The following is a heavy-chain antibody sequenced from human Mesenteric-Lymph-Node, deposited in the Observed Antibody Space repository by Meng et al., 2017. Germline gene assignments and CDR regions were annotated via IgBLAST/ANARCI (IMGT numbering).Heavy chain of an antibody. CDR1: GFTLSNYA. D-gene: IGHD1-26*01. J-gene: IGHJ4*02. V-gene: IGHV3-23*01. Sequence: EVQLLESGGGLVQPGGSLRLSCTSSGFTLSNYAMTWVRQAPGKGLEWTSSISGRDGSTYYADSVKGRFTSSRDNSKNTLYLQMNSLRAEDTALYYCAKGLRGTYDYWGQGTLVTVSS. CDR2: ISGRDGST. CDR3: AKGLRGTYDY.